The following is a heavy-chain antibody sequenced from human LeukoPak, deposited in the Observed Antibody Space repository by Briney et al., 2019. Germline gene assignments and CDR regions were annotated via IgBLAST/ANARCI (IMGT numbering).Heavy chain of an antibody. CDR3: TRSGCTNGVCQDYYYYYYMDV. J-gene: IGHJ6*03. CDR2: IRSKANSYAT. CDR1: GFTFSGSA. Sequence: GGSLRPSCAASGFTFSGSAMHWVRQASGKGLEWVGRIRSKANSYATVYAASVKGRFTISRDDSKNTAYLQMNSLKTEDTAVYYCTRSGCTNGVCQDYYYYYYMDVWGKGTTVTVSS. D-gene: IGHD2-8*01. V-gene: IGHV3-73*01.